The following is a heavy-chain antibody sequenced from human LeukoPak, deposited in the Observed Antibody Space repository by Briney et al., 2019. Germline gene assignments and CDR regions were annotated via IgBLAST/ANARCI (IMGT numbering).Heavy chain of an antibody. CDR3: ARDRDPMVDYSNYEFDY. J-gene: IGHJ4*02. CDR1: GGTFSRYA. D-gene: IGHD4-11*01. V-gene: IGHV1-69*01. Sequence: SSVKVSCKASGGTFSRYAISWVRQAPGQGLEWMGGIIPIFGTANYALKFQGRVTITADESTSTAYMELSSLRSEDTAVYYCARDRDPMVDYSNYEFDYWGQGTLVTVSS. CDR2: IIPIFGTA.